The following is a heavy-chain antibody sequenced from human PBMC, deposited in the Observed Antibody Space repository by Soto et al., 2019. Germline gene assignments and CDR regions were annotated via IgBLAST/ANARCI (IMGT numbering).Heavy chain of an antibody. CDR1: GGSISSYY. V-gene: IGHV4-59*08. CDR2: IHYSGST. CDR3: ASRAAYPYYYYYMDV. Sequence: SETLSLTCTVSGGSISSYYWSWIRQPPGKGLEWIGSIHYSGSTNYNPSLKSRVTISVDTSKNQFSLRLSSVTAADTAMYYCASRAAYPYYYYYMDVWGKGTTVTVSS. D-gene: IGHD2-15*01. J-gene: IGHJ6*03.